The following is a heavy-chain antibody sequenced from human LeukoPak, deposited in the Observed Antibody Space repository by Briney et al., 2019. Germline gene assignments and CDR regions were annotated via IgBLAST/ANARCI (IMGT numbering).Heavy chain of an antibody. D-gene: IGHD1-1*01. J-gene: IGHJ4*02. CDR1: GFTFSDYY. CDR2: ISNSGSTI. Sequence: GGSLRLSCAASGFTFSDYYMSWIRQAPGKGLEGVSYISNSGSTIYYADSVRGRFTISRDNAKNSLYPQMNNLRAEDTAVYYCASGRNWTVGYWGQGTLVTVSS. CDR3: ASGRNWTVGY. V-gene: IGHV3-11*04.